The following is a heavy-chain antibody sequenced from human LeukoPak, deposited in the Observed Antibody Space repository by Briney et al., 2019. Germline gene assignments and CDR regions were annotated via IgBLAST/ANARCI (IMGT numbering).Heavy chain of an antibody. CDR2: ISYRGST. CDR1: VDSISPYY. Sequence: PSETLSLTCTVSVDSISPYYWSWIRQPPGQGLEWIGYISYRGSTDYNPSLKSRVTISVDTSKNQFSLKLSSVTAADTAMYYCARHRAGTTYDFRGQGTLVTVSS. V-gene: IGHV4-59*08. D-gene: IGHD1-7*01. CDR3: ARHRAGTTYDF. J-gene: IGHJ4*02.